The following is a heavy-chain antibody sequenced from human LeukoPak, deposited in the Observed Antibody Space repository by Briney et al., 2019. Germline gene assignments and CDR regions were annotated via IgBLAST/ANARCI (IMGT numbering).Heavy chain of an antibody. J-gene: IGHJ3*02. CDR1: GFTFSSYG. CDR3: AKGGPGYGYPFDI. V-gene: IGHV3-30*18. D-gene: IGHD5-18*01. Sequence: GGSLRLSCAASGFTFSSYGMHWVRQAPGKGLEWVAVISYDGSNKYYADSVKGRFTISRDNSKNTLYLQMNSLRAEDTAVYYCAKGGPGYGYPFDIWGQGTMVTVSS. CDR2: ISYDGSNK.